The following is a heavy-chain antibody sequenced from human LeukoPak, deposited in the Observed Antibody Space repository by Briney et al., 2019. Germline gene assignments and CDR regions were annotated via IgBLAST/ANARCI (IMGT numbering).Heavy chain of an antibody. CDR1: GFTFSSYG. Sequence: PGGSLRLSCAASGFTFSSYGMHWVRQAPGKGLEWVSSIRYDGNNKYYADSVKGRFTISRDNSKNTLYLQMDSLRAEDTAVYYCAKRVSGATYLEYWGQGTLVTVSS. J-gene: IGHJ4*02. D-gene: IGHD1-26*01. CDR3: AKRVSGATYLEY. V-gene: IGHV3-30*02. CDR2: IRYDGNNK.